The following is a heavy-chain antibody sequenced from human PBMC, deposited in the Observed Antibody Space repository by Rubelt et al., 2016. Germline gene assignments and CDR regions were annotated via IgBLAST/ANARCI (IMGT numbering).Heavy chain of an antibody. CDR2: ISDSGGIT. CDR3: ARVGDSSSWYLRFYGMDV. Sequence: GKGLEWVSTISDSGGITYYGDSVKGRFTISRDNSKNTLYLQMNSLRAEDTAVYYCARVGDSSSWYLRFYGMDVCCQGTTVTVSS. V-gene: IGHV3-23*01. D-gene: IGHD6-13*01. J-gene: IGHJ6*02.